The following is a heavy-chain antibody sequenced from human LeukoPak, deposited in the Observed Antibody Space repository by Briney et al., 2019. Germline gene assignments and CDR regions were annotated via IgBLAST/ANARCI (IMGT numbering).Heavy chain of an antibody. V-gene: IGHV3-11*04. CDR2: ISSSGSTI. J-gene: IGHJ6*02. D-gene: IGHD4-17*01. Sequence: GGSLRLSCAASGFTFSDYYMSWIRQAPGKGLEWVSYISSSGSTIYYADSVKGRFTISRDNAKNSLYLQMNSLRAEDTAVYYCAKELPETVTPYYYYGMDVWGQGTTVTVSS. CDR1: GFTFSDYY. CDR3: AKELPETVTPYYYYGMDV.